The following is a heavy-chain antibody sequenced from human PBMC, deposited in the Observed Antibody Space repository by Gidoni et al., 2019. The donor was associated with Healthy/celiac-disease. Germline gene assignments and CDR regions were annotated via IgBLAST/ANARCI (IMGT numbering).Heavy chain of an antibody. Sequence: LQEPGPEQVGRAATLALAYTVAGGAFSSSSYYWGWIRQPPGKGLEWIGSIYYSGSTYYNPSLKSRVTISVDTPKHEFTLKLSSVHAADTAVYYGARDRRDYYHYYAIDVWGQGTMVTVSS. CDR1: GGAFSSSSYY. CDR3: ARDRRDYYHYYAIDV. J-gene: IGHJ6*02. V-gene: IGHV4-39*02. CDR2: IYYSGST.